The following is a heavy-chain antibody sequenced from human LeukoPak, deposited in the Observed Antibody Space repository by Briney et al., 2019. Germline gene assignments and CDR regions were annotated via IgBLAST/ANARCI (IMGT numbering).Heavy chain of an antibody. V-gene: IGHV1-46*01. CDR2: INPSGGST. CDR3: ARDRLQYCSSTSCSTRGSFDY. Sequence: ASVKVSCKASGYTFTSYYMHWVRQAPGQGLEWMGIINPSGGSTSYAQKFQGRVTMTRDTSTSTVYMELSSLRSEGTAVYYCARDRLQYCSSTSCSTRGSFDYWGQGTLVTVSS. D-gene: IGHD2-2*01. CDR1: GYTFTSYY. J-gene: IGHJ4*02.